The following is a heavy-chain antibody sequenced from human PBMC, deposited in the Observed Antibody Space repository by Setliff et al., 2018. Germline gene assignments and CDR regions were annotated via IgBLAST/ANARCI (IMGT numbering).Heavy chain of an antibody. CDR2: INRNGGRI. D-gene: IGHD6-19*01. J-gene: IGHJ4*02. V-gene: IGHV3-20*04. CDR1: GFTFDDYV. Sequence: GGSLRLSCAASGFTFDDYVMSWVRQAPGKGLEWVSDINRNGGRIGYADPVKGRFTISRDNAKNSLYLQINSLRIEDTALYYCARVRSSLTMAGSTDFWGQGTLVTVSS. CDR3: ARVRSSLTMAGSTDF.